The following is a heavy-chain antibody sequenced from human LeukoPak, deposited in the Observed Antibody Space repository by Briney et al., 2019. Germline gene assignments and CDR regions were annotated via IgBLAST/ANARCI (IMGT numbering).Heavy chain of an antibody. Sequence: GGSLRLSCAASGFTFSSYAMSWVRQAPGKGLEWVSAISGSGGSTYYADSVKGRFTISRDNSKNTLYLQMNSLRAEDTAVYYCARDLTVVLHYFDYWGQGTLVTVSS. V-gene: IGHV3-23*01. CDR2: ISGSGGST. CDR1: GFTFSSYA. J-gene: IGHJ4*02. D-gene: IGHD4-23*01. CDR3: ARDLTVVLHYFDY.